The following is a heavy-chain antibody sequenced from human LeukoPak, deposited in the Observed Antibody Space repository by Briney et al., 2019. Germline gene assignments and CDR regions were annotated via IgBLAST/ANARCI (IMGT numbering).Heavy chain of an antibody. CDR1: GGSTSSYY. D-gene: IGHD4-11*01. V-gene: IGHV4-4*07. J-gene: IGHJ4*02. Sequence: SETLSLTCTVSGGSTSSYYWSWIRQPAGKGLEWIGRIYTSGSTNYNPSLKSRVTMSVDTSKNQFSLKLNSVTAADTAVYYCAREESTITTRGLDYWGQGTLVTVSS. CDR3: AREESTITTRGLDY. CDR2: IYTSGST.